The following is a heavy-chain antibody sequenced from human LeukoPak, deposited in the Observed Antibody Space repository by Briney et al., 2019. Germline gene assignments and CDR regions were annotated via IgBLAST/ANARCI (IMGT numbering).Heavy chain of an antibody. D-gene: IGHD3-10*01. V-gene: IGHV5-51*01. CDR2: IYPGDSDT. J-gene: IGHJ4*02. Sequence: GESLKISCKGSGYSFTSYWIGWVRQMPGKGLEWMGIIYPGDSDTRYSPSFQGQVTISADKSITTAYLQWGSLKASDTAMYYCARLPYGSGRATDYWGQGTLVTVSS. CDR1: GYSFTSYW. CDR3: ARLPYGSGRATDY.